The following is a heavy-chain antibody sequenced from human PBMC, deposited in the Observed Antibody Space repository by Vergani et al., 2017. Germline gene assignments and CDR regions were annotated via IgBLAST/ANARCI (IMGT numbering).Heavy chain of an antibody. CDR3: AKDXAPVTYYDFWSGPGYYYYGMDV. CDR2: ISGDGGST. D-gene: IGHD3-3*01. CDR1: GFTFDDYA. V-gene: IGHV3-43*02. J-gene: IGHJ6*02. Sequence: EVQLVESGGGVVQPGGSLRLSCAASGFTFDDYAMHWVRQAPGKGLEWVSLISGDGGSTYYADSVKDRFTISRDNSKNSLYLQMNSLRTEDTALYYCAKDXAPVTYYDFWSGPGYYYYGMDVWGQGTTVTVSS.